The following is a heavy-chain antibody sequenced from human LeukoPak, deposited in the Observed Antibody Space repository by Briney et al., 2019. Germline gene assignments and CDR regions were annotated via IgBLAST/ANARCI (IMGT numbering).Heavy chain of an antibody. Sequence: PGGSLRLSCAASGFTFSSYSMNWVRQAPGKGLEWVSSISSSSSYIYYADSVKGRFTISRDNAKNSLYLQMNSLRAEDTAVYYCARANLSYYYYYYMDVWGKGTTVTVSS. CDR3: ARANLSYYYYYYMDV. V-gene: IGHV3-21*01. J-gene: IGHJ6*03. D-gene: IGHD2/OR15-2a*01. CDR2: ISSSSSYI. CDR1: GFTFSSYS.